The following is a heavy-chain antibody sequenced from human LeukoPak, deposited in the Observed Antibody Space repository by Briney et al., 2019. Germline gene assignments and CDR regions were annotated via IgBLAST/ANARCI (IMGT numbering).Heavy chain of an antibody. Sequence: PGGSLRLSCAASGFTFNAAWMNWVRHAPGKGLEWVGRIISKSNGGTTYFAAPVKDRFAISRDDSKHTVNLQMDSLRTEDTGVYYCVADLPGTNSPYFDYWGQGTLVTVSS. V-gene: IGHV3-15*01. CDR1: GFTFNAAW. J-gene: IGHJ4*02. D-gene: IGHD4/OR15-4a*01. CDR3: VADLPGTNSPYFDY. CDR2: IISKSNGGTT.